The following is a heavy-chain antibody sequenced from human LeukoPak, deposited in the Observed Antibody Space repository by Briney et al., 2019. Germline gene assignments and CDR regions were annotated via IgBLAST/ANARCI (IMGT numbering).Heavy chain of an antibody. Sequence: PGGSLRLSCAASGFTFSSSWMHWVRQAPGKGLVWVSRINSDGSSTSYADSVKGRFTISRDNTKNTLYLQMNSLRAEDTAVYYCAKQIQLWYFDYWGQGTLVTVSS. CDR1: GFTFSSSW. CDR3: AKQIQLWYFDY. V-gene: IGHV3-74*01. J-gene: IGHJ4*02. D-gene: IGHD5-18*01. CDR2: INSDGSST.